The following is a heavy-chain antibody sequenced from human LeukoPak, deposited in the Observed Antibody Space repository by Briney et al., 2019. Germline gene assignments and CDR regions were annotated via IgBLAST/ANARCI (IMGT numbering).Heavy chain of an antibody. V-gene: IGHV1-2*02. CDR2: INPNSGGT. CDR1: GYTFTDYY. D-gene: IGHD6-13*01. Sequence: RASVKVPCKASGYTFTDYYIHWVRQAPGQGLEWMGWINPNSGGTNYAQKFQGRVTMTRDTSISTAYMELSSLRSDDTAVYYCTKIKQQLVYFDYWGQGTLVTVSS. J-gene: IGHJ4*02. CDR3: TKIKQQLVYFDY.